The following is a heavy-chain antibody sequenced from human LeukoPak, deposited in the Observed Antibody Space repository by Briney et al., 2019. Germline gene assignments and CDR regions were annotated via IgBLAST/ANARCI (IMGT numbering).Heavy chain of an antibody. CDR1: GFTFSSYG. Sequence: GGSLRLSCAVSGFTFSSYGMHWVRQAPGKGLEWVAVISYDGSKEYYADSVKGRFSISRDNSKNTLYLQMNSLRAEDTAVYYCAKDTSAVDYYYYGMDVWGQGTTVTVSS. CDR3: AKDTSAVDYYYYGMDV. V-gene: IGHV3-30*18. CDR2: ISYDGSKE. J-gene: IGHJ6*02.